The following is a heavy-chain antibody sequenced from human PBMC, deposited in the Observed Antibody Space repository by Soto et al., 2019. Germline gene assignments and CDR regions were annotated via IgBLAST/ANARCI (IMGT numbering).Heavy chain of an antibody. CDR2: INYDGYS. D-gene: IGHD3-10*01. CDR1: GGSITNYY. J-gene: IGHJ6*01. Sequence: QVQLQESGPGLVKPSETLSLTCTVSGGSITNYYCSWFRQPPGKGLEWIGYINYDGYSAYNLSLTLRVSLSVDASKTQFSLMLESVTATETAVYYCARHGFGPLHGPVDVWGRGTTVIVSS. V-gene: IGHV4-59*08. CDR3: ARHGFGPLHGPVDV.